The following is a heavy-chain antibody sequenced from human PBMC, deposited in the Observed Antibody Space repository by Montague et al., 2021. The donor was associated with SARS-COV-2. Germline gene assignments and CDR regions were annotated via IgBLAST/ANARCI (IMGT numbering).Heavy chain of an antibody. V-gene: IGHV3-30*01. J-gene: IGHJ6*02. CDR2: SNK. Sequence: SNKYYADSVKGRFTISRDNSKNTLYLQMNSLRAEDTAVYYCARKYYYYGMDVWGQGITVTVSS. CDR3: ARKYYYYGMDV.